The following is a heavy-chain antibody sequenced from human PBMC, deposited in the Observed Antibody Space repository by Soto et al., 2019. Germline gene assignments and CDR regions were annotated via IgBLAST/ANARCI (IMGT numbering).Heavy chain of an antibody. Sequence: PSETLSLTCAVYGGSFSVYYWRWIRHPPGKGLEWIGEINHSGSTNYNPSLKSRVTISVDTSKNQFSLKLSSVTAADTAVYYCARVRILTGSSGMDVWGQGTTVTVSS. CDR1: GGSFSVYY. V-gene: IGHV4-34*01. J-gene: IGHJ6*02. CDR3: ARVRILTGSSGMDV. D-gene: IGHD3-9*01. CDR2: INHSGST.